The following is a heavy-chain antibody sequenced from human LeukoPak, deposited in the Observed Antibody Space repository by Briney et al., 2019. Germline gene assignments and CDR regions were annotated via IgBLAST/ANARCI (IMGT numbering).Heavy chain of an antibody. CDR1: GYTFTGYY. J-gene: IGHJ5*02. D-gene: IGHD2-15*01. V-gene: IGHV1-2*02. CDR2: INPNSGGT. Sequence: ASVKVSCKASGYTFTGYYMHWVRQAPGQGLEWMGWINPNSGGTNYAQKFQGRVTMTRDTSISTAYMELSRLRSDDTAVYYCARDLRIFSVLSYLFDPWGQGTLVTVSS. CDR3: ARDLRIFSVLSYLFDP.